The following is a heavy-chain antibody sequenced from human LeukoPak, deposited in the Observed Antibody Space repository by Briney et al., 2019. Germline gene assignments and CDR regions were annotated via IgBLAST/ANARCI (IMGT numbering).Heavy chain of an antibody. J-gene: IGHJ4*02. V-gene: IGHV4-34*01. CDR2: INHSGST. D-gene: IGHD6-13*01. CDR1: GGSFSGYY. CDR3: ARGPRRAAAAPEY. Sequence: SETLSLTSAVSGGSFSGYYWSWIREPPGKGLEWSGEINHSGSTNYNPSLKSRVTISVDTSKNQFSLKLSSVTAADTAVYHCARGPRRAAAAPEYWGQGTLVAVSS.